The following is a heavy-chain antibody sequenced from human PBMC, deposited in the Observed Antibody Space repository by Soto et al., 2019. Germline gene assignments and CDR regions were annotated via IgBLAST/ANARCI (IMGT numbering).Heavy chain of an antibody. CDR3: ARPHNWNDAFDI. V-gene: IGHV3-74*01. J-gene: IGHJ3*02. Sequence: GGSLRLSCEASGFTFSSYWMHWVRQAPGKGLVWVSRINSDGSSTSYADSVKGRFTISRDNAKNTMYLQMNSLRAEDAAVYYCARPHNWNDAFDIWGQGTMVTVSS. D-gene: IGHD1-1*01. CDR1: GFTFSSYW. CDR2: INSDGSST.